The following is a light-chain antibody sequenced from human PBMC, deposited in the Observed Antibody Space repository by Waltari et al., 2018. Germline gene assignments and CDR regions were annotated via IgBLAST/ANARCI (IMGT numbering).Light chain of an antibody. V-gene: IGLV1-47*01. CDR2: RDR. CDR3: ASWDDILIGRL. Sequence: QSVLTQPPSASAAPGQRVNISCSGSTSNIGNNFVYWYQQLPGTAPSLVVHRDRQRPSGMPDRFSRSKFGPSASLAISGLRSEDEADYYCASWDDILIGRLFGGGTKLTVL. CDR1: TSNIGNNF. J-gene: IGLJ2*01.